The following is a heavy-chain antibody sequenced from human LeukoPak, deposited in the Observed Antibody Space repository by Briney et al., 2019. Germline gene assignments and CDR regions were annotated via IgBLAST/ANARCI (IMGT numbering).Heavy chain of an antibody. J-gene: IGHJ4*02. D-gene: IGHD5-12*01. V-gene: IGHV4-31*03. Sequence: SQTLSLTCTVSGGSNSSGGYYWSWIRQHPGKGLEWIGYIYYSGSTYYNPSLKSRVTISVDTSKNQFSLKLSSVTAADTAVYYCARSYYSGYDSGYFDYWGQGTLVTVSS. CDR2: IYYSGST. CDR3: ARSYYSGYDSGYFDY. CDR1: GGSNSSGGYY.